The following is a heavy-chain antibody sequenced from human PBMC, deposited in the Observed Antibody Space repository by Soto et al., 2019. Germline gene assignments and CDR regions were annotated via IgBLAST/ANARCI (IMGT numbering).Heavy chain of an antibody. V-gene: IGHV4-30-4*08. CDR2: IYYSGVT. Sequence: QVQLQESGPGLVKPSQTLSLTCTVSGGSISSGDYYWSWIRQPPGKGLEWIGYIYYSGVTYYSPSLNSRLTISLDTSRTQFSLNLASVTAADTAVYYCGRQEADFVSGQYCFDYWSQGTLVTVSS. CDR1: GGSISSGDYY. J-gene: IGHJ4*02. D-gene: IGHD3-3*01. CDR3: GRQEADFVSGQYCFDY.